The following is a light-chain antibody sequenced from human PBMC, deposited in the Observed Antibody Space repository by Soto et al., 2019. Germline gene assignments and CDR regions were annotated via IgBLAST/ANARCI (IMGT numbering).Light chain of an antibody. J-gene: IGLJ2*01. V-gene: IGLV2-8*01. CDR2: EVT. CDR3: SSFAGSINLI. Sequence: QSALTQPPSASGSPGQSVTISCTGTSSDVGGYNYVSWYQQHPGKAPKVMIYEVTKRPSGVPDRFSGSKSGNTASLTVSGLQAEDEADYYCSSFAGSINLIFGGGTKLTVL. CDR1: SSDVGGYNY.